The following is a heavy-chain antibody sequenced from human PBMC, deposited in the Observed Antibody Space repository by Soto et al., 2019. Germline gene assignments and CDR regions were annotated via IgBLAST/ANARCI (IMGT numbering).Heavy chain of an antibody. J-gene: IGHJ6*02. D-gene: IGHD3-16*01. Sequence: GASVKVSCKASGGTFSSYAISWVRQAPGQGLEWMGGIIPIFGTANYAQKFQGRVTITADESTSTAYMELSSLRSEDTAVYYCARLGAPGYYYYGMDVWGQGTTVTVS. V-gene: IGHV1-69*13. CDR1: GGTFSSYA. CDR2: IIPIFGTA. CDR3: ARLGAPGYYYYGMDV.